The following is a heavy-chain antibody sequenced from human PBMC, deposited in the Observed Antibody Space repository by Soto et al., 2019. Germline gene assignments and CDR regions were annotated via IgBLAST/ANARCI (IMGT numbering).Heavy chain of an antibody. J-gene: IGHJ4*02. Sequence: QVQLQESGPGLVKPSGTLSLTCTVSGDSMSSSNWWNWVRQIPGKGLQWIGESHQSGRTNYNPSLKSRVTISVDASKNRFSLDLNSVTAADTGVYFCARSEATVLDSWGQGTLVTVSS. CDR1: GDSMSSSNW. D-gene: IGHD4-17*01. CDR3: ARSEATVLDS. CDR2: SHQSGRT. V-gene: IGHV4-4*02.